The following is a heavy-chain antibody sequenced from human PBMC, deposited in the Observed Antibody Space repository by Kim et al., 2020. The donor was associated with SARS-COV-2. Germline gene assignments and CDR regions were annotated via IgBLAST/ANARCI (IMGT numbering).Heavy chain of an antibody. Sequence: AQRLQGRVTMTTDTSTSTAYMELRSLRSDDTAVYYCARDLYGDYFYGMDVWGQGTTVTVSS. D-gene: IGHD4-17*01. V-gene: IGHV1-18*01. J-gene: IGHJ6*02. CDR3: ARDLYGDYFYGMDV.